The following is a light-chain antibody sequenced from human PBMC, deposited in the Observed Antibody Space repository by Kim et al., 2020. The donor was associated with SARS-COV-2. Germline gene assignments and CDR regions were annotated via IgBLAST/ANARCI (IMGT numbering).Light chain of an antibody. J-gene: IGKJ1*01. CDR2: GAS. Sequence: EIVMTQSPATLSVSPGERATLSCRASQSVSSNLAWYQQKPGQAPRLLIYGASTRATGIPARFSGSGSGTDFTLTISSLQSEDFAVYYCQQYNNWLTFGQGTKVDIK. CDR3: QQYNNWLT. V-gene: IGKV3-15*01. CDR1: QSVSSN.